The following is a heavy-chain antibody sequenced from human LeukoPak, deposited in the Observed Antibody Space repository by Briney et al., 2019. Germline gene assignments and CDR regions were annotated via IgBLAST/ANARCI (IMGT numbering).Heavy chain of an antibody. J-gene: IGHJ4*02. CDR3: ARVTMVRGVIRGGYFDY. Sequence: GASVKVSCKASGYTFTSYDINWARQATGQGLEWMGWMNPNSGNTGYAQKFQGRVTITRNTSISTAYMELSSLRSEDTAVYYCARVTMVRGVIRGGYFDYWGQGTLVTVSS. CDR1: GYTFTSYD. D-gene: IGHD3-10*01. CDR2: MNPNSGNT. V-gene: IGHV1-8*03.